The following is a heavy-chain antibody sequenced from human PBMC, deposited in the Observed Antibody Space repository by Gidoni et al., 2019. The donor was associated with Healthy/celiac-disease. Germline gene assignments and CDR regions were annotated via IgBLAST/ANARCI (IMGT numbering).Heavy chain of an antibody. Sequence: EVQLVESGGGLVQPGGSLRLSCAASGFTFSSYAMSWVRQAPGKGLEWVSAISGSGGSTYYADSVKGRFTISRDNSKNTLYLQMNSLRAEDTAVYYCAGGLTYCGGDCYSNSFDYWGQGTLVTVSS. J-gene: IGHJ4*02. D-gene: IGHD2-21*02. CDR1: GFTFSSYA. CDR2: ISGSGGST. CDR3: AGGLTYCGGDCYSNSFDY. V-gene: IGHV3-23*04.